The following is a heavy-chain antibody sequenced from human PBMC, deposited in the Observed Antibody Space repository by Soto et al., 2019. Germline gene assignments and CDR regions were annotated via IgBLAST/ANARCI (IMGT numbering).Heavy chain of an antibody. V-gene: IGHV1-69*13. CDR2: IIPIFGTA. CDR3: AARTGDIYCGRDCYFRLPLGPSDY. Sequence: ASVKVACKASGGTFSSYAISWVRRAPGQGLEWMGGIIPIFGTANYAQKFQGRVTITADESTSTAYMELSSLRSEDTAVYYCAARTGDIYCGRDCYFRLPLGPSDYWGQGTLVTAPQ. D-gene: IGHD2-21*02. CDR1: GGTFSSYA. J-gene: IGHJ4*02.